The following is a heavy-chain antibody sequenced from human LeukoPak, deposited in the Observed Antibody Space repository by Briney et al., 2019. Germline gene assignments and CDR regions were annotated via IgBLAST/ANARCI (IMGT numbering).Heavy chain of an antibody. CDR1: GFTFRNYW. D-gene: IGHD6-13*01. V-gene: IGHV3-74*01. CDR2: INTDGSST. Sequence: GGSLRLSCAASGFTFRNYWMHWVRQTPGKGLVWVSHINTDGSSTNYADSVKGRFTISRDNAKNTLYLQMNSLRAEDTAVYYCARGVVAAAWDYWGQGTLVTVSS. CDR3: ARGVVAAAWDY. J-gene: IGHJ4*02.